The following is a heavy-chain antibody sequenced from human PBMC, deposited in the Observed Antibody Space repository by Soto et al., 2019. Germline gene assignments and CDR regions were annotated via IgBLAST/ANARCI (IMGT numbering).Heavy chain of an antibody. CDR1: GFIFTNYA. J-gene: IGHJ4*02. Sequence: GGSLRLSCAASGFIFTNYAMSWLRQAPGKGLEWVSGISGSGGAPRYADSVKGRFTISRDDSKNTLFLQLNSLRVEDTAVYYCAKDGDIVVVGTFDYWGQGTLVTVSS. V-gene: IGHV3-23*01. D-gene: IGHD2-2*01. CDR2: ISGSGGAP. CDR3: AKDGDIVVVGTFDY.